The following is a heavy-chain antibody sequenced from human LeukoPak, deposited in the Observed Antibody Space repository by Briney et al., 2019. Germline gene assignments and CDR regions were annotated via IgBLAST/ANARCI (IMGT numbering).Heavy chain of an antibody. CDR1: GGSISSYY. J-gene: IGHJ4*02. D-gene: IGHD3-9*01. CDR2: IYYSGST. Sequence: SETLSLTCTVAGGSISSYYWSWIRQPPGKGLEWIGYIYYSGSTNYNPSLKSRVTISVDTSKNQFSLKLSSVTAADTAVYYCARLIRYFDWFPFDYWGQGTLVTVSS. CDR3: ARLIRYFDWFPFDY. V-gene: IGHV4-59*08.